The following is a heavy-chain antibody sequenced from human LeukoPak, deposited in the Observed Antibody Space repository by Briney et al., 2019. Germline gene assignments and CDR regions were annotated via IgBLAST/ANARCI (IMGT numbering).Heavy chain of an antibody. CDR3: ARAGMVRGVIITLFDY. Sequence: ASVKVSCEASGHTFTGYYVHWVRQAPGQGLEWMGRINPNSGGTNYAQKFQGRVTMTRDTSISTAYMELSRLRSDDTAVYYCARAGMVRGVIITLFDYWGQGTLVTVSS. D-gene: IGHD3-10*01. J-gene: IGHJ4*02. CDR1: GHTFTGYY. V-gene: IGHV1-2*06. CDR2: INPNSGGT.